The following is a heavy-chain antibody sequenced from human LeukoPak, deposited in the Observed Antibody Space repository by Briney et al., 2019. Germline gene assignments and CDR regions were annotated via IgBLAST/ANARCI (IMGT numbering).Heavy chain of an antibody. Sequence: SETLSLTCTVSGGSISSYYWSWIRQPPGKGLEWIGYIYYSGSTNYNPSLKSRVTISVDTSKNQFSLKLGSVTAADTAVYYCARHYRGSGSIYGMDVWGQGTTVTASS. CDR2: IYYSGST. V-gene: IGHV4-59*08. D-gene: IGHD3-10*01. J-gene: IGHJ6*02. CDR1: GGSISSYY. CDR3: ARHYRGSGSIYGMDV.